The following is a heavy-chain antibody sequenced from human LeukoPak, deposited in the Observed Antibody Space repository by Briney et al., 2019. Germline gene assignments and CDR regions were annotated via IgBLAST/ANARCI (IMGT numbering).Heavy chain of an antibody. CDR2: ISPNSGGT. CDR1: GYTFTGYY. CDR3: ARGGVGIVVVPAEDWFDP. J-gene: IGHJ5*02. D-gene: IGHD2-2*01. V-gene: IGHV1-2*02. Sequence: ASVKVSCKASGYTFTGYYMHWVRQAPGQGLEWMGWISPNSGGTNYAQKFQGRVTMTRDTSISTAYMELSRLRSDDTAVYYCARGGVGIVVVPAEDWFDPWGQGTLVTVSS.